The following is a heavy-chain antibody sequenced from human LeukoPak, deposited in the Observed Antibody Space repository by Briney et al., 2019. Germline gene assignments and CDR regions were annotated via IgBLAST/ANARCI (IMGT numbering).Heavy chain of an antibody. CDR2: INTDGSST. D-gene: IGHD7-27*01. CDR3: AGLGSSYFDY. Sequence: GGSLRLSCAASGFTLSSYWMHWVRQAPGKGLVWVSRINTDGSSTTYVDSVKGRFTISRDNAKNTLYLQMNSLRAEDTAVYYCAGLGSSYFDYWGQGTLVTVSS. J-gene: IGHJ4*02. CDR1: GFTLSSYW. V-gene: IGHV3-74*01.